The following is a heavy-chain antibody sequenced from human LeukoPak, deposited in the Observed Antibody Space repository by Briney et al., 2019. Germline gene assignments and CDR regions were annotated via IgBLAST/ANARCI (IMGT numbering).Heavy chain of an antibody. D-gene: IGHD3-10*01. Sequence: SETLSLTCTVSGGSISSYYWSWIRQPPGKGLEWIGYIYYSGSTYYNPSLKSRVTISVDTSKNQFSLKLSSVTAADTAVYYCARDKKTYYYGSGSYSVFDYWGQGTLVTVSS. CDR3: ARDKKTYYYGSGSYSVFDY. V-gene: IGHV4-30-4*08. CDR1: GGSISSYY. J-gene: IGHJ4*02. CDR2: IYYSGST.